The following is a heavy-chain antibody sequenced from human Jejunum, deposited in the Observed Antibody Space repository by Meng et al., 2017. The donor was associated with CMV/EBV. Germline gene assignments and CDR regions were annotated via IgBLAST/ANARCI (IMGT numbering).Heavy chain of an antibody. CDR1: GVSFNYFG. CDR3: ARDQFECNNAPYHFYD. D-gene: IGHD1/OR15-1a*01. Sequence: EVQLVESGGGLVVLGGSWRLCCGAFGVSFNYFGMNWVRQAPGKGLEWVSFISCTGNSIYYADSVKGRFTISRDNAKNSLYLQMDRLRAEDTAVYYCARDQFECNNAPYHFYDWGQGTLVTVSS. CDR2: ISCTGNSI. J-gene: IGHJ4*02. V-gene: IGHV3-21*06.